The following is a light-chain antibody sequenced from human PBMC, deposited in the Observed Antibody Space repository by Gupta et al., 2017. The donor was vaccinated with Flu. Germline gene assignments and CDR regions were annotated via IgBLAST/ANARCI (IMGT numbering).Light chain of an antibody. Sequence: EIVLTQSPGTLSLSPGERATLSCRASQSFSANYLAWYQHKPGQAPRLLIYGASTRDTGIPDRFSGSGSGTDFTLTISRREPEDFAVYYCQQYGDSPPYTFGQGTKLEIK. CDR1: QSFSANY. CDR2: GAS. V-gene: IGKV3-20*01. J-gene: IGKJ2*01. CDR3: QQYGDSPPYT.